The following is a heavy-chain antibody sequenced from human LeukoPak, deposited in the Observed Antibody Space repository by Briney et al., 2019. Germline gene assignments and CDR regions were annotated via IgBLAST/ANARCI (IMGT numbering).Heavy chain of an antibody. CDR1: GGSISSYY. CDR2: IYYSGST. D-gene: IGHD6-19*01. CDR3: ARDRRDSSGWYQFDY. V-gene: IGHV4-59*01. J-gene: IGHJ4*02. Sequence: PSETLSLTCTVSGGSISSYYWSWIRQPPGKGLEWIAYIYYSGSTNYNPSLKSRVTISVDTSKNQFSLKLSSVTAADTAVYYCARDRRDSSGWYQFDYWGQGTLSPSPQ.